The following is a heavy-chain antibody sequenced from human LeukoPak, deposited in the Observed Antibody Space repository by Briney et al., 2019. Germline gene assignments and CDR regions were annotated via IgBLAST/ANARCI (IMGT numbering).Heavy chain of an antibody. CDR1: GGSISSSSYY. CDR3: AGVEYDYVWGSYRPVGPFDY. J-gene: IGHJ4*02. D-gene: IGHD3-16*02. Sequence: SETLSLTCTVSGGSISSSSYYWGWIRQPPGKGLEWIGSIYYSGSTYYSPSLKSRVTISVDTSKNQFSLKLSSVTAADTAVYYCAGVEYDYVWGSYRPVGPFDYWGQGTLVTVSS. CDR2: IYYSGST. V-gene: IGHV4-39*01.